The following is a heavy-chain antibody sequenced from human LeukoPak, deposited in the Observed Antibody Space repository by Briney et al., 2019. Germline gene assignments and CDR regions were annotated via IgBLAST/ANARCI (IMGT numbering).Heavy chain of an antibody. V-gene: IGHV3-23*01. CDR2: LSTGGGSA. CDR1: GFTFGDYA. CDR3: AKESIAARGRDFDI. Sequence: PGGSLRLSCTASGFTFGDYAMSWFRQAPGKGLEWVSTLSTGGGSAYYADSVKGRFTVSRDNSKTSTYLQMNSLRAEDTAMYYCAKESIAARGRDFDIWGQGTMVTVSS. J-gene: IGHJ3*02. D-gene: IGHD6-6*01.